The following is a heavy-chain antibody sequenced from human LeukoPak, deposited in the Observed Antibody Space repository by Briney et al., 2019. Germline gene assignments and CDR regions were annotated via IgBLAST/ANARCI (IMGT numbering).Heavy chain of an antibody. J-gene: IGHJ2*01. V-gene: IGHV4-61*02. D-gene: IGHD2-8*01. CDR1: GGSISSGSYY. CDR2: IYTSGST. Sequence: SETLSLTCTVSGGSISSGSYYWSWIRQPAGKGLEWIGRIYTSGSTNYNPSLKSRVTISVDTSKNQFSLKLSSVTAADTAVYYCARDSMVYAIPSYWYFDLWGRGTLVTVSS. CDR3: ARDSMVYAIPSYWYFDL.